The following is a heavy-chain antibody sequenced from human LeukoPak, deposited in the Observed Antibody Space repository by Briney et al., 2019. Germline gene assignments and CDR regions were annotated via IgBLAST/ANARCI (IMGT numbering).Heavy chain of an antibody. J-gene: IGHJ4*02. CDR1: RVTFSKYA. CDR2: IRGSGGYT. V-gene: IGHV3-23*01. Sequence: GGSLRLSCAASRVTFSKYAMSWVRQPPGKGLDWVSGIRGSGGYTYYADSVKGRFTISRDNSKNTLYLQMNSLRAEDTAVYYCAKDREGGYRSGGSCSFDYWGQGTLVTVSS. D-gene: IGHD2-15*01. CDR3: AKDREGGYRSGGSCSFDY.